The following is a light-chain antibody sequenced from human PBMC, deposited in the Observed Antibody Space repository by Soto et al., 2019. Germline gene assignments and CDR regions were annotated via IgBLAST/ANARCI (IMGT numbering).Light chain of an antibody. V-gene: IGKV1-5*01. CDR3: QRLNCQPRT. Sequence: DMMRSHSPATLSLSAGERATITCRASQSVSSWLAWYQQKPGQAPNLLVYAASKRESGVPARFSGSGSGPDFTLTISSLQPEDSAIYYCQRLNCQPRTFGHGTRLENK. CDR1: QSVSSW. CDR2: AAS. J-gene: IGKJ5*01.